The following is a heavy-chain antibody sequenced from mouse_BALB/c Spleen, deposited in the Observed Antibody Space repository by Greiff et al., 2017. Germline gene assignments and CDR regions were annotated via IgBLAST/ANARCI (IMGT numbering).Heavy chain of an antibody. V-gene: IGHV5-17*02. CDR2: ISSGSSTI. J-gene: IGHJ4*01. CDR1: GFTFSSFG. CDR3: ARCRDGNYRYAMDY. D-gene: IGHD2-1*01. Sequence: EVQLQESGGGLVQPGGSRKLSCAAFGFTFSSFGMHWVRQAPEKGLEWVAYISSGSSTIYYADTVKGRFTISRDNPKNTLFLQMTSLRSEDTAMYYCARCRDGNYRYAMDYWGQGTSVTVSS.